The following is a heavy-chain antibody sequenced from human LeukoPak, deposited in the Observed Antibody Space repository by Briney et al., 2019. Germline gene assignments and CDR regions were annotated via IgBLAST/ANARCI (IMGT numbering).Heavy chain of an antibody. CDR2: ISYDGSNK. J-gene: IGHJ3*02. CDR1: GFTFSSYA. V-gene: IGHV3-30-3*01. D-gene: IGHD3-22*01. Sequence: PGRSLRLSCAASGFTFSSYAMHWVRQAPGKGLEWVAVISYDGSNKYYADSVKGRFTISRDNSKNTLYLQMNSLRAEDTAVYYCAQGRIEYYYDSSGYTRGAFDIWGQGTMVTVSS. CDR3: AQGRIEYYYDSSGYTRGAFDI.